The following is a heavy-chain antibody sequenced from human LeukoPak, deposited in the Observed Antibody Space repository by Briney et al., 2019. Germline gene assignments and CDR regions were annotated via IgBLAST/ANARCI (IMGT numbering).Heavy chain of an antibody. D-gene: IGHD4-11*01. CDR1: GYTFTGYH. V-gene: IGHV1-2*04. CDR2: INPNSGGT. Sequence: ASVKVSCKASGYTFTGYHMHWVRQAPGQGREWMGWINPNSGGTNYAQKFQGWVTMTRDTSINTAYMELSRLKSDDTAVYYCARGSVGARSNYVGARHYYFDYWGQGTLVTVSS. CDR3: ARGSVGARSNYVGARHYYFDY. J-gene: IGHJ4*02.